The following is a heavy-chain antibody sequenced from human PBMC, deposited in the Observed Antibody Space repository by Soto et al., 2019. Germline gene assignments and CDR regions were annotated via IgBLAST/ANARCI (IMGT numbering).Heavy chain of an antibody. V-gene: IGHV1-46*01. J-gene: IGHJ6*02. CDR2: INPSGGGT. CDR1: GYTFSSYY. Sequence: GASVKVSCKASGYTFSSYYMHWVRQAPGQGLEWMGMINPSGGGTRYAQKFQGRVTMTSDTSTSTVYMELSSLRSDDTAVYYCARVRCSSTSCSYYFYGMDVWGQGTTVTVSS. CDR3: ARVRCSSTSCSYYFYGMDV. D-gene: IGHD2-2*01.